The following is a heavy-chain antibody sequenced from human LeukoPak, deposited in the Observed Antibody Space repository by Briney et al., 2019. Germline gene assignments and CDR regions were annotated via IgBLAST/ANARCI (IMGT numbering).Heavy chain of an antibody. CDR1: GFTFSAYT. CDR2: VRGSGTVT. Sequence: GGSLRLSCAASGFTFSAYTMGWVRQAPGKGLEWVSAVRGSGTVTFYADSVKGRFTIPRDNSKNTLYLHMSSLRDEDTAIYYCSKLIVVDTYYFDSWGQGTLVTVSS. CDR3: SKLIVVDTYYFDS. D-gene: IGHD2-15*01. V-gene: IGHV3-23*01. J-gene: IGHJ4*02.